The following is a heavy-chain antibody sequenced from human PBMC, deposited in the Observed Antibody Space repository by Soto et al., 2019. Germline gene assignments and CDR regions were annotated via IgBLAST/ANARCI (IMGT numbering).Heavy chain of an antibody. Sequence: GGSLRLSCAASGFTFSSYGMHWVRQAPGKGLEWVAVISYDGSNKYYADSVKGRFTISRDNSKNTLYLQMNSLRAEDTAVYYCAKDPGAAYYFDYWGQGTLVTVSS. CDR1: GFTFSSYG. CDR3: AKDPGAAYYFDY. CDR2: ISYDGSNK. V-gene: IGHV3-30*18. D-gene: IGHD3-10*01. J-gene: IGHJ4*02.